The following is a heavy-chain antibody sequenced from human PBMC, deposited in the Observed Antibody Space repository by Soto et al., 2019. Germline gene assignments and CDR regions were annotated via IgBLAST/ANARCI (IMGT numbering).Heavy chain of an antibody. D-gene: IGHD3-10*01. Sequence: SSVKVSCKASGYNFMPYGVNWVRQAPGQGLEWMGWISPWKGNTNYAQSFQGRVTMTTDTSTSTAYMELRSLTSDDTAVYYCARDLDPSGSYYTDYWGPGTLVTVSS. CDR1: GYNFMPYG. J-gene: IGHJ4*02. V-gene: IGHV1-18*04. CDR2: ISPWKGNT. CDR3: ARDLDPSGSYYTDY.